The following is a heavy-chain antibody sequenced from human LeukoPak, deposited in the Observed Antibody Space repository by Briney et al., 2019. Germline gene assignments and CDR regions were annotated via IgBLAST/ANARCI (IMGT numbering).Heavy chain of an antibody. J-gene: IGHJ5*02. CDR1: GFTFSSYW. CDR2: INSDGSST. CDR3: ARGPGIAVAGTIYNWFDP. V-gene: IGHV3-74*01. Sequence: GGSLRLSCAASGFTFSSYWMHWVRQAPGKGLVWVSRINSDGSSTAYADSVKGRFTISRDNSKNTLYLQMNSLRAEDTAVYYCARGPGIAVAGTIYNWFDPWGQGTLVTVSS. D-gene: IGHD6-19*01.